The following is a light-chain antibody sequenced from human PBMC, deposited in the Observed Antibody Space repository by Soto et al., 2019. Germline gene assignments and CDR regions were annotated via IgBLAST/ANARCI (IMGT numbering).Light chain of an antibody. CDR2: GAS. Sequence: TQSPDTLSVSPGERATLSCRASQSVANDLAWYQHKPGQAPRLLTHGASTRATGIPARFSGVGSGTEFTLTISSLQSEDFAVYYCQQYNKWPQTFGQGTRLEI. CDR3: QQYNKWPQT. CDR1: QSVAND. J-gene: IGKJ5*01. V-gene: IGKV3-15*01.